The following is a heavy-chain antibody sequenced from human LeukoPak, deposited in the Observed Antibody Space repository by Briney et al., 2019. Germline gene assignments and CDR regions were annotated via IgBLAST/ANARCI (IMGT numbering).Heavy chain of an antibody. J-gene: IGHJ4*02. CDR2: IYHSGST. V-gene: IGHV4-38-2*02. CDR1: GESINSFY. CDR3: ARVAGSGYCDY. Sequence: PSETLSLTCTVSGESINSFYWSWIRQPPGKGLEWIGSIYHSGSTYYNPSLKSRVTISVDTSKNQFSLKLSSVTAADTAVYYCARVAGSGYCDYWGQGTLVTVSS. D-gene: IGHD6-19*01.